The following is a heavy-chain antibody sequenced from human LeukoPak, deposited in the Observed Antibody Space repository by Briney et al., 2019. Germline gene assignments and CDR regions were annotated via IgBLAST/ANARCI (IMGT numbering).Heavy chain of an antibody. V-gene: IGHV3-30-3*01. D-gene: IGHD4-17*01. J-gene: IGHJ4*02. CDR2: ISYDGSNK. CDR3: ARDAGYGDQLVDH. CDR1: GFTFSSYA. Sequence: GGSLRLSCAASGFTFSSYAMHWVRQAPGKGLEWVAVISYDGSNKYYADSVKGRFTISRDNSKNTLYLQMNSLRAEDTAVYYCARDAGYGDQLVDHWGQGTLVNVFS.